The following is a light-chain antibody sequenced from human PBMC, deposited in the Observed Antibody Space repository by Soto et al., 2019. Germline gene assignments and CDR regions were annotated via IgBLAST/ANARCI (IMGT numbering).Light chain of an antibody. CDR1: QDISTS. CDR3: QQYHTSSIT. CDR2: AAS. J-gene: IGKJ5*01. V-gene: IGKV1-12*01. Sequence: DIQTTQSPSSVSASVGDRATITRRASQDISTSLAWYQQKPGKADNLLIYAASTLQSRVPSRFSGSGSGTDFTLTISSLQPEDFAVYYCQQYHTSSITFGQGTRREI.